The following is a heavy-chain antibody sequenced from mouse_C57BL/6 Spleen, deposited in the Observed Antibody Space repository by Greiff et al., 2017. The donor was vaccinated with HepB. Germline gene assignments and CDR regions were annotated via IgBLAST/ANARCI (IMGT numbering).Heavy chain of an antibody. J-gene: IGHJ2*01. Sequence: EVKLMESGGGLVQPGGSLKLSCAASGFTFSDYYMYWVRQTPEKRLEWVAYISNGGGSTYYPDTVKGRFTISRDNAKNTLYLQMSRLKSEDTAMYYCARQDDGYRYFDYWGQGTTLTVSS. CDR3: ARQDDGYRYFDY. CDR2: ISNGGGST. D-gene: IGHD2-3*01. CDR1: GFTFSDYY. V-gene: IGHV5-12*01.